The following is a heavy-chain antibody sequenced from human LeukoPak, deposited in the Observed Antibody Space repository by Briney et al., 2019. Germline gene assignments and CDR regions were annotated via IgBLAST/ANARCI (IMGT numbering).Heavy chain of an antibody. D-gene: IGHD1-1*01. Sequence: AGGSLRLSCAASGFTFGSYGMHWVRQAPGKGLEWVAVIWYDGSNKYYADSVKGRFTISRDNSKNTLYLQINSLRAEDTGVYYCARDMGNWNEVRTSTNWFDPWGQGTLVTVSS. CDR3: ARDMGNWNEVRTSTNWFDP. CDR1: GFTFGSYG. J-gene: IGHJ5*02. V-gene: IGHV3-33*01. CDR2: IWYDGSNK.